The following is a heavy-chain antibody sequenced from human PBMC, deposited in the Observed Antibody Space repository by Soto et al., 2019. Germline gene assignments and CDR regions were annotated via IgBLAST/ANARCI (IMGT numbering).Heavy chain of an antibody. Sequence: GESLKISCRTSGYRFTSYCIAWVRQMPGKGLEWMGIIFPSDSDTRYSPSFQGQVTISADRSTSTVFLQWASLKASDTAVYFCARKDKSGYFNWFDPWGQGTLVTVS. J-gene: IGHJ5*02. D-gene: IGHD3-22*01. CDR2: IFPSDSDT. CDR3: ARKDKSGYFNWFDP. V-gene: IGHV5-51*01. CDR1: GYRFTSYC.